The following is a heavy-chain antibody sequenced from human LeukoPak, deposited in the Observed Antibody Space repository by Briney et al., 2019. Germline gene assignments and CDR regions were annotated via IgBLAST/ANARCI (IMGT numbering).Heavy chain of an antibody. J-gene: IGHJ6*03. CDR3: ARARITMVRGSKYYYYYYMDV. V-gene: IGHV1-8*01. D-gene: IGHD3-10*01. CDR1: GYTFTSYD. Sequence: GASVKVSCKASGYTFTSYDINWVRQATGQGLEWMGWMNPNSGNTGYAQKFQGRVTMTRNTSISTAYMELSSLRSEDTAVYYCARARITMVRGSKYYYYYYMDVWGKGTTVTISS. CDR2: MNPNSGNT.